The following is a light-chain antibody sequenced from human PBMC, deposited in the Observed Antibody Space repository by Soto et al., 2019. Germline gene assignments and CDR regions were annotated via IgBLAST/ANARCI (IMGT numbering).Light chain of an antibody. CDR1: QSVSSN. CDR3: QQYNKWPPYT. CDR2: GAS. J-gene: IGKJ2*01. V-gene: IGKV3-15*01. Sequence: EIVMTQSPATLSVSPGERATLSCRASQSVSSNLAWYQQKPGQAPRLLIYGASTRSPGIPARFSGSGSGTQFTLTISSLQYEDFAVYYCQQYNKWPPYTFGQGTKLEIK.